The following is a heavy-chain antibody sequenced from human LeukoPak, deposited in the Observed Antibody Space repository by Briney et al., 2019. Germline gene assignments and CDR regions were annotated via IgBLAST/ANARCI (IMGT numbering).Heavy chain of an antibody. CDR1: GFTVSTNY. V-gene: IGHV3-66*01. CDR2: IYSGDTT. D-gene: IGHD3-10*01. CDR3: ASILRSSSGYYFDY. J-gene: IGHJ4*02. Sequence: GGSLRLSCAASGFTVSTNYMSWVRQAPGKGLEWVSVIYSGDTTFYADSVRGKLTISRDNSKNTLYLRMNSLRAEDTAVYYCASILRSSSGYYFDYWGQGTLVTVSS.